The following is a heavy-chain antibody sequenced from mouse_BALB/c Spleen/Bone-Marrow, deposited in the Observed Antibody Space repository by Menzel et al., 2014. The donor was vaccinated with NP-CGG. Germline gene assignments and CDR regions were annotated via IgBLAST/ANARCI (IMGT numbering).Heavy chain of an antibody. CDR2: INRSGGST. V-gene: IGHV5-6-2*01. Sequence: EVQVVESGGGSVKFGGSLKLSCAASGFTFSNYYMSWVRQTPEKRLELVAAINRSGGSTYYPDTVKGRFTISRDDAKNTLYLQMSSLKSEDTALYYCARHGSSYAMDYWGQGTSVTVSS. CDR1: GFTFSNYY. D-gene: IGHD1-1*01. CDR3: ARHGSSYAMDY. J-gene: IGHJ4*01.